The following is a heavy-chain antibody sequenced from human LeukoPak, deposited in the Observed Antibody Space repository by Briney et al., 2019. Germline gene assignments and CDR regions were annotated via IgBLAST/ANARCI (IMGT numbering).Heavy chain of an antibody. CDR1: GFTFSSHP. V-gene: IGHV3-30*04. CDR3: ESRGYCSGGNCYTGAF. Sequence: GRSLRLSCAASGFTFSSHPMNWVRQASGKGLEWVAVTSSDGKNKYYADSVKGRFTISRDNSKNTLYLQMSSLRPEDTAVYYCESRGYCSGGNCYTGAFRGQGTLVIVSS. J-gene: IGHJ4*02. D-gene: IGHD2-15*01. CDR2: TSSDGKNK.